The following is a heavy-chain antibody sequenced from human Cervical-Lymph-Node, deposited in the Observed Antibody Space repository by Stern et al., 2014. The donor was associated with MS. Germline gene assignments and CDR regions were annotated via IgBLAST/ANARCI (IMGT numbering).Heavy chain of an antibody. CDR2: IIWNSGNT. CDR3: VKDIQPGGAAV. Sequence: EVQLVESGGGLVQPGRSLRLPCSVSGFTSHDHGMHWVWQPPGKGLEWVSGIIWNSGNTGYADSVKGRFTVSRDNAKNSLYLQMNTLRLEDTALYYCVKDIQPGGAAVWGQGTTVIVSS. CDR1: GFTSHDHG. V-gene: IGHV3-9*02. D-gene: IGHD4-17*01. J-gene: IGHJ6*02.